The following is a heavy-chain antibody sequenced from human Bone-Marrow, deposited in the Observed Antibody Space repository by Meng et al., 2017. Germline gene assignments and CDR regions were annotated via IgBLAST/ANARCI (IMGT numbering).Heavy chain of an antibody. CDR2: INPNSGGT. J-gene: IGHJ5*02. V-gene: IGHV1-2*02. Sequence: QVQLVRSGSAVQKPGASGKVYGKASGYTSTGYYMHWVRQAPGQGLEWMGWINPNSGGTNYAQKFQGRVTMTRDTSISTAYMELSRLRSDDTAVYYCARENGPGYSGYDSSWFDPWGQGTLVTVSS. D-gene: IGHD5-12*01. CDR1: GYTSTGYY. CDR3: ARENGPGYSGYDSSWFDP.